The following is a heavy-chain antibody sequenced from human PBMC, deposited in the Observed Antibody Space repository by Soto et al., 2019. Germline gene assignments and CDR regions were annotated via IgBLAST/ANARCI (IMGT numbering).Heavy chain of an antibody. CDR3: ARAVAVAVNWFDP. V-gene: IGHV3-23*01. Sequence: PGGSLRLSCAASGFTFSSYAMSWVRQAPGKGLEWVSAISGSGGSTYYADSVKGRFTISRDNAKNTLYLQMNSLRAEDTAVYYCARAVAVAVNWFDPWGQGTLVTVSS. J-gene: IGHJ5*02. CDR1: GFTFSSYA. D-gene: IGHD6-19*01. CDR2: ISGSGGST.